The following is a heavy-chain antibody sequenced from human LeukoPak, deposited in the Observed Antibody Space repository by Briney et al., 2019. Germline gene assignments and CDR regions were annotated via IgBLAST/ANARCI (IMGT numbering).Heavy chain of an antibody. CDR3: ARGDSPYGSGSYYISY. J-gene: IGHJ4*02. D-gene: IGHD3-10*01. Sequence: PSETLSLTCAVSGGSISSGGYYWSWIRQHPGKGLEWIGYIYYSGSTYYNPSLKSRVTISVDTSKNQFSLKLSSVTAADTAVYYCARGDSPYGSGSYYISYWGQGTLVTVSS. V-gene: IGHV4-31*11. CDR1: GGSISSGGYY. CDR2: IYYSGST.